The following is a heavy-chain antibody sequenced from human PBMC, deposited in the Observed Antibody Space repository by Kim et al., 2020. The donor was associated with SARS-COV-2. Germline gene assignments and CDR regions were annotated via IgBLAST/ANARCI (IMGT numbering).Heavy chain of an antibody. V-gene: IGHV4-39*01. CDR2: IYYSGST. J-gene: IGHJ6*02. CDR3: ARLDAVSTGVSWYYYYGMDV. D-gene: IGHD3-10*01. Sequence: SETLSLTCTVSGGSISSSSYYWGWIRQPPGKGLEWIGSIYYSGSTYYNPSLKSRVTISVDTSKNQFSLKLSSVTAADTAVYYCARLDAVSTGVSWYYYYGMDVWGQGTTVTVSS. CDR1: GGSISSSSYY.